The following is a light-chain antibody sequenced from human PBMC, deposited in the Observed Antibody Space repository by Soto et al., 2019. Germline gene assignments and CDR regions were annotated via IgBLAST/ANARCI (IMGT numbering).Light chain of an antibody. CDR1: QSVLFVSNNKNF. J-gene: IGKJ1*01. V-gene: IGKV4-1*01. CDR3: QQLFHAPT. Sequence: GLTQSPDSLAVSLGGRATIHCRSNQSVLFVSNNKNFLACYQQQPGQPPKLFLNWASTRESGGPDRFIGGGAATVFTLTSSSLHAEDVAVYYCQQLFHAPTFGQGTKVDIK. CDR2: WAS.